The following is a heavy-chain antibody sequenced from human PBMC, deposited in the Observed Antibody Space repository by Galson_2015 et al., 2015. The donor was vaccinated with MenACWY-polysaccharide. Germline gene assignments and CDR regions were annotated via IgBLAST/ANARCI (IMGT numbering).Heavy chain of an antibody. D-gene: IGHD3-9*01. CDR3: VRDASPLGRYFDSKGWDY. CDR1: GFTFSSFW. Sequence: SLRLSCAASGFTFSSFWMSWVRQAPGKGLEWVANIKQDESEKYYVDSVKGRFTISRDNAKNSLYLQMNSLRAEDTAVYYCVRDASPLGRYFDSKGWDYWGQGSLVTVSS. CDR2: IKQDESEK. V-gene: IGHV3-7*01. J-gene: IGHJ4*02.